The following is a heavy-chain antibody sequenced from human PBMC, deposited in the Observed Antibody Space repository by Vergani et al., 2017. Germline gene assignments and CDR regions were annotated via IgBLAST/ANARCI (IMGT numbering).Heavy chain of an antibody. J-gene: IGHJ3*02. D-gene: IGHD3-9*01. CDR2: ISAYNGNT. CDR1: GYNFTSYG. V-gene: IGHV1-18*01. CDR3: AREGHYDILTGYYRFDI. Sequence: QVPLVQSGAEVRKPGASVKVSCKASGYNFTSYGISWVRQAPGQGLEWMGWISAYNGNTNYAQKLQGRVTMTTDTSTSTAYMELRSLRSDDTAVYYCAREGHYDILTGYYRFDIWGQGTMVTVSS.